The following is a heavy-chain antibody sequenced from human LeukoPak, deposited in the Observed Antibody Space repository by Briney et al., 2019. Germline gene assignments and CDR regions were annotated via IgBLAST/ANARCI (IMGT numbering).Heavy chain of an antibody. CDR3: ARDDSSSFRGAEYFQH. CDR1: GGTFSSYA. CDR2: IIPIFGTA. J-gene: IGHJ1*01. D-gene: IGHD6-13*01. Sequence: ASVKVSCKASGGTFSSYAISWVRQAPGQGLEWMGRIIPIFGTANYAQKFQGRVTTTTDESTSTAYMELSSLRSEDTAVYYCARDDSSSFRGAEYFQHWGQGTLVTVSS. V-gene: IGHV1-69*05.